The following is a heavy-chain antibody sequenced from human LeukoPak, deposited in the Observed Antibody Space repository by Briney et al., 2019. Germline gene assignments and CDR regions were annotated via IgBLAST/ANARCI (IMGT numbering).Heavy chain of an antibody. J-gene: IGHJ3*02. Sequence: ASVKVSCKASGYTFTGYYMHWVRQAPGQGLEWMGWINPNSGGTNYAQKFQGRVTMTRDTSISTAYMELSRLRSDDTAVYYCARLVGAAPAAWYDAFDIWGQGTMVTVSS. D-gene: IGHD1-26*01. V-gene: IGHV1-2*02. CDR1: GYTFTGYY. CDR2: INPNSGGT. CDR3: ARLVGAAPAAWYDAFDI.